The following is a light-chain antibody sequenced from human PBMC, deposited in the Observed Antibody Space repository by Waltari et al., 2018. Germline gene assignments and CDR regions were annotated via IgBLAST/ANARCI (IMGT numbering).Light chain of an antibody. V-gene: IGLV1-44*01. CDR1: YSNIGSRA. CDR2: GND. CDR3: ATWDDSLNWV. Sequence: QSALTQPPSVSGTPGQRVTISCSGSYSNIGSRAVTWYQQLPGTAPKLLIYGNDHRPSGGPDRFPGSKSGTSASLAIRGLQSEDEADYYCATWDDSLNWVFGGGTKLTVL. J-gene: IGLJ3*02.